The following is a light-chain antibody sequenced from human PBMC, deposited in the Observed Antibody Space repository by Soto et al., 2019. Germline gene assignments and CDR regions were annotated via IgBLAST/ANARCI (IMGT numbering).Light chain of an antibody. CDR1: SSDVGGYKY. CDR2: DVS. V-gene: IGLV2-11*01. J-gene: IGLJ2*01. Sequence: QSALTQPRSVSGSPGQSVTISCTGTSSDVGGYKYVSWYQQHPGKVPNLIIYDVSERPSGVPDRFSGSKSGNTASLSISVLQAEDEADYYCCSSAGRYTVLFGGGTKLTVL. CDR3: CSSAGRYTVL.